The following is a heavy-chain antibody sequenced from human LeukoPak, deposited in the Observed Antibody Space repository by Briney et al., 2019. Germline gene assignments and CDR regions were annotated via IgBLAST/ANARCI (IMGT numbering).Heavy chain of an antibody. CDR3: ARDSLYDSSGYDAFDI. CDR2: FSGSTGYT. Sequence: GGSLRLSCAASEFTFSSYTMNWVRQAPGKGLEWVSSFSGSTGYTYYADSVKGRFTISRDNAKNSLYLQMNSLRAEDTAVYYCARDSLYDSSGYDAFDIWGQGTMVTVSS. J-gene: IGHJ3*02. D-gene: IGHD3-22*01. CDR1: EFTFSSYT. V-gene: IGHV3-21*01.